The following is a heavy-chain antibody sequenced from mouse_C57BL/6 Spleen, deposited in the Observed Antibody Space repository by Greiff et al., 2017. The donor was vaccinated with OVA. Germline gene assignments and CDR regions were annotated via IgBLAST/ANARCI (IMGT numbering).Heavy chain of an antibody. CDR2: ISSGRSTI. CDR1: GFTFSDYG. Sequence: EVNVVESGGGLVKPGGSLKLSCAASGFTFSDYGMHWVRQAPEKGLEWVAYISSGRSTIYYADTVKGRFTISRDNAKNTLFLQMTSLRSEDTAMYYCARPGYYGFDYWGQGTTLTVSS. CDR3: ARPGYYGFDY. V-gene: IGHV5-17*01. D-gene: IGHD1-1*01. J-gene: IGHJ2*01.